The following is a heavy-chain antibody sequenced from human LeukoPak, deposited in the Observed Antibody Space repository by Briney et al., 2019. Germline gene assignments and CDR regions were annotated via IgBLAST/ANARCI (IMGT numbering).Heavy chain of an antibody. Sequence: GASVKVSCKASGGTFSSYAISWVRQATGQGLEWMGWMNPNSGNTGYAQKFQGRVTITRNTSISTAYMELSSLRSEDTAVYYCARAYPEYYDFWSGYSYYFDYWGQGTLVTVSS. D-gene: IGHD3-3*01. V-gene: IGHV1-8*03. CDR3: ARAYPEYYDFWSGYSYYFDY. J-gene: IGHJ4*02. CDR2: MNPNSGNT. CDR1: GGTFSSYA.